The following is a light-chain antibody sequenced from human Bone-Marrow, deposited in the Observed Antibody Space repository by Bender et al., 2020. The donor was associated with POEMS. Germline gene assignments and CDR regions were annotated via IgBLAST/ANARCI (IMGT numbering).Light chain of an antibody. CDR1: SSDVGHYNL. CDR3: CSYAGSSTWV. V-gene: IGLV2-23*01. Sequence: QSALTQPASVSGSPGQSITISCTGTSSDVGHYNLVSWYQQHPGKAPKLMIYEGTKRPSGVSNRFSGSKSGNTASLTLSGLQAEDEAEYYCCSYAGSSTWVFGGGTKVTVL. CDR2: EGT. J-gene: IGLJ3*02.